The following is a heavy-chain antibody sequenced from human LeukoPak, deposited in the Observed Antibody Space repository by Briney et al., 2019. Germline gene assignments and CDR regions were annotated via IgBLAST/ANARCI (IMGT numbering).Heavy chain of an antibody. CDR1: GYSISSGYY. V-gene: IGHV4-38-2*02. CDR2: IYHSGST. CDR3: ARVSERLERSDY. Sequence: SGTLSLTCTVSGYSISSGYYWGWIRQPPGKGLEWIGSIYHSGSTYYNPSLKSRVTISVDTSKNQFSLKLSSVTAADTAVYYCARVSERLERSDYWGQGTLVTVSS. D-gene: IGHD1-1*01. J-gene: IGHJ4*02.